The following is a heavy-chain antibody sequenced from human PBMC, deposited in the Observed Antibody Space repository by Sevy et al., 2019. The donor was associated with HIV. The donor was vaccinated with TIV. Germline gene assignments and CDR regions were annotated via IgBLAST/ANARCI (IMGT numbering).Heavy chain of an antibody. CDR2: IYSGGST. CDR3: ARGPGCSGGSCYPNAYRDY. J-gene: IGHJ4*02. D-gene: IGHD2-15*01. V-gene: IGHV3-53*01. CDR1: GFTVSSNY. Sequence: GGSLRLSCAASGFTVSSNYMSWVRQAPGKGLEWVSVIYSGGSTYYADSVKGRFTISKDNSKNTLYLQMNSLRAEDTAVYYCARGPGCSGGSCYPNAYRDYWGQGTLVTVSS.